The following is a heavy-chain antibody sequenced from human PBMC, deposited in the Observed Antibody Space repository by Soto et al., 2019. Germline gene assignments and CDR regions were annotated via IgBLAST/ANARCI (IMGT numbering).Heavy chain of an antibody. CDR3: ASDPIYGSGSYPLPDV. J-gene: IGHJ6*02. D-gene: IGHD3-10*01. CDR1: GFTFSDYY. Sequence: QVQLVESGGGLVKPGGSLRVSCSASGFTFSDYYMTWIRQAPGKGLEWVSYISSSSSYTNYADSVKGRFTISRDNAKNSLYLQMNSLRAEDTAVYYCASDPIYGSGSYPLPDVWGQGTTVTVSS. CDR2: ISSSSSYT. V-gene: IGHV3-11*05.